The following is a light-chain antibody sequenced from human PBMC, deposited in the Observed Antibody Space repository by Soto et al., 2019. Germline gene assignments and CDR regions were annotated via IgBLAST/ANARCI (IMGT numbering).Light chain of an antibody. CDR3: QQFGNSRYT. CDR1: QSLSRAT. J-gene: IGKJ2*01. Sequence: EIVLTQSPGTLSLSPGEKATLSSRAIQSLSRATLAWYQQIPGQAPRVLIYGASTRATAIPDRFSGSGSGTDFTLTISRLEPEDFAVYYCQQFGNSRYTFGQGTKLEIK. CDR2: GAS. V-gene: IGKV3-20*01.